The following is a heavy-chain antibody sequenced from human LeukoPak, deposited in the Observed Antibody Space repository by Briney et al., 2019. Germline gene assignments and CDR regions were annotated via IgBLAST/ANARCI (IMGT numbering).Heavy chain of an antibody. CDR1: GGSISSSSYY. CDR3: ARIGDGSGSYLDY. CDR2: IYYSGST. D-gene: IGHD3-10*01. Sequence: PSETLSLTCAVSGGSISSSSYYWGYIRQPPGKGLEWIGSIYYSGSTYYNPSLKSRITISVDTSKNQFSLKLSSVTAADTAVYYCARIGDGSGSYLDYWGQGTLVTVSS. V-gene: IGHV4-39*01. J-gene: IGHJ4*02.